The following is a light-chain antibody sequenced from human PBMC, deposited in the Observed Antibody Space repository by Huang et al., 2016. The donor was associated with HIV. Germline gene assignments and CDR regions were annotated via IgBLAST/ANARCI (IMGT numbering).Light chain of an antibody. J-gene: IGKJ2*01. CDR3: MQGTRWYT. CDR1: QSLVYSDGNTY. V-gene: IGKV2-30*01. CDR2: RGS. Sequence: DIVMTQSPLSLPVTLGQPASISCRSSQSLVYSDGNTYLNWFHQRPGQSPRRLIYRGSNRDSGVPDRFSGSGSGTDFTLRISRVEAEDVGVYYCMQGTRWYTFGQGTKLEIK.